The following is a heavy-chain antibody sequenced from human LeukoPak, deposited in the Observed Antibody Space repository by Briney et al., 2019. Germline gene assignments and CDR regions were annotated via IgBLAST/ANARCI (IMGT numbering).Heavy chain of an antibody. V-gene: IGHV3-7*01. Sequence: GGSLRLSCEASRFSFGDYYMGWIRQAPGKGLEWVANINLDGSERFYVDFVKGRFTISRDNADNSMYLQMNSLRAEDTAVYYCGRVIAGAIDYWGQGTLVTVSS. D-gene: IGHD6-13*01. J-gene: IGHJ4*02. CDR2: INLDGSER. CDR1: RFSFGDYY. CDR3: GRVIAGAIDY.